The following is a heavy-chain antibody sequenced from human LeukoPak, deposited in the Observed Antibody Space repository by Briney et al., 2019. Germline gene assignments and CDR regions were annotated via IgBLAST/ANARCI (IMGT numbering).Heavy chain of an antibody. CDR1: GFTFSSYA. J-gene: IGHJ5*02. V-gene: IGHV3-23*01. CDR2: ISGGGGST. D-gene: IGHD6-19*01. Sequence: GGSLRLSCAASGFTFSSYAMSWVRQAPGKGLEWVSVISGGGGSTYYADSVKGRFSISSDNSKNTLYLQMNSLRAEDTAVYYCAKASYSSGWANWFDPWGQGTLVTVSS. CDR3: AKASYSSGWANWFDP.